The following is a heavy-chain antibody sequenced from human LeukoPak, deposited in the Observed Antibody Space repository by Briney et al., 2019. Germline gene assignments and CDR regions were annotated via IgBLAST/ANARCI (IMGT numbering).Heavy chain of an antibody. V-gene: IGHV3-23*01. D-gene: IGHD2-15*01. J-gene: IGHJ4*02. CDR2: ISGGGGST. Sequence: GGSLRLSCAASGFSFNTYAMHWVRQAPGKGLEWVSAISGGGGSTYYADSVRGRLTISRDNSRNTLYLQMNRLTVEDTAVYHCARPLGSGDHHVEIPFDDWGQGTLVTVSS. CDR3: ARPLGSGDHHVEIPFDD. CDR1: GFSFNTYA.